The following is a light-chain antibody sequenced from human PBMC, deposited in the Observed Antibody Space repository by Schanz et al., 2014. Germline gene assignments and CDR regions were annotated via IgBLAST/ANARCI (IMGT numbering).Light chain of an antibody. CDR1: SSDVGGYNY. Sequence: QSALTQPASVSGSPGQSITISCTGTSSDVGGYNYVSWYQQHPGKAPKVMIYDVSNRPSGVSNRFSGSKSGNTASLTISGLQAEDEADYYCGSYAGSYTFVVFGGGTKLTVL. J-gene: IGLJ2*01. CDR2: DVS. CDR3: GSYAGSYTFVV. V-gene: IGLV2-14*01.